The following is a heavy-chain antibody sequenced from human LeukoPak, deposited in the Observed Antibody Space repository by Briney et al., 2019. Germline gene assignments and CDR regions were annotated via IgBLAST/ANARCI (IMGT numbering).Heavy chain of an antibody. Sequence: GGSLRLSCAASGVTFSTYWMNWVRQAPGKGLEWVSAISGSGGSTYYADSVKGRFTISRDNSKNTLYLQMNSLRAEDTAVYYCAKHKGDIVVVVAATLTAWFDPWGQGALVTVSS. CDR1: GVTFSTYW. CDR2: ISGSGGST. CDR3: AKHKGDIVVVVAATLTAWFDP. D-gene: IGHD2-15*01. J-gene: IGHJ5*02. V-gene: IGHV3-23*01.